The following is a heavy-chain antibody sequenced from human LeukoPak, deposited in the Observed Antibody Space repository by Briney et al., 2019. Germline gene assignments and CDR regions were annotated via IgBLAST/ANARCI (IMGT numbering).Heavy chain of an antibody. V-gene: IGHV1-2*02. D-gene: IGHD3-9*01. CDR3: ARDPYYDILTGYYHDAFDI. CDR2: INPKSGGT. CDR1: GYIFTAYY. Sequence: ASVKVSCKASGYIFTAYYIHWVRQAPGQGLEWMGWINPKSGGTYYAQEFRGRVTMTRDTSISTAYMALSSLRSDDTAVYYCARDPYYDILTGYYHDAFDIWGQGTMVTVSS. J-gene: IGHJ3*02.